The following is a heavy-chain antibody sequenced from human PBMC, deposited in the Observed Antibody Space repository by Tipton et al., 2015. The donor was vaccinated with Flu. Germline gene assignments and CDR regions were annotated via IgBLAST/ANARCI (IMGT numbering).Heavy chain of an antibody. V-gene: IGHV3-23*01. CDR2: ISGSGGST. D-gene: IGHD6-13*01. Sequence: GSLRLSCAASGFTFSSYAMSWVRQAPGKGLEWVSAISGSGGSTYYADSVKGRFTISRDNSMNTLYLQMNSLRAEDTAVYYCAKDAYSSSWYGWFDPWGQGTLVTVSS. CDR3: AKDAYSSSWYGWFDP. CDR1: GFTFSSYA. J-gene: IGHJ5*02.